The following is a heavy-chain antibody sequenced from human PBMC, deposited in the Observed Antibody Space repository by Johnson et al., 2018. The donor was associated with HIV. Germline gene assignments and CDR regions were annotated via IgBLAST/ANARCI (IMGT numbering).Heavy chain of an antibody. V-gene: IGHV3-9*01. Sequence: VQLVESGGGVVQPGLSLRLSYADSGFTFSRENMHWVRQAPGKGLEWVSGISWNSGSIGYADSVKGRFTISRDNAKNSLYLQMNSLRDEDTAVYYCAMERMGGFEIWGQGTMVTVSS. CDR2: ISWNSGSI. D-gene: IGHD1-26*01. CDR1: GFTFSREN. J-gene: IGHJ3*02. CDR3: AMERMGGFEI.